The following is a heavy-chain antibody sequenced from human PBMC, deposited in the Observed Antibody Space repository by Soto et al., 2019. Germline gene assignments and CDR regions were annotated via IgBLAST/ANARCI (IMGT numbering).Heavy chain of an antibody. V-gene: IGHV1-3*05. J-gene: IGHJ4*02. CDR2: INAGNGNT. Sequence: QVQLVQSGAEEKKPGASVKVSCKASGYTFTSYAMHWVRQAPGQRLEWMGWINAGNGNTKYSQKFQGRVTITRDTSASTAYMERSSLRSKATAVYYCARDHGLGWLRGGGDYWGQGTLVTVSS. CDR1: GYTFTSYA. CDR3: ARDHGLGWLRGGGDY. D-gene: IGHD5-12*01.